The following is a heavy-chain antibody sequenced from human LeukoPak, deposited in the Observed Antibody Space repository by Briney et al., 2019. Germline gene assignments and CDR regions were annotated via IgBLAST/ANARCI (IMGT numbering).Heavy chain of an antibody. CDR1: GFTFSSYA. CDR3: ARDTVTTHNGDFEI. J-gene: IGHJ3*02. CDR2: ISYDGSNK. D-gene: IGHD4-17*01. Sequence: SGGSLRLSCAASGFTFSSYAMQWLGPAPGKGLAWVAVISYDGSNKYYEDSVKGRFTISRDNSKNTLYLQMKSLRAEDTAVYYCARDTVTTHNGDFEIWGQGTMVTVSS. V-gene: IGHV3-30*04.